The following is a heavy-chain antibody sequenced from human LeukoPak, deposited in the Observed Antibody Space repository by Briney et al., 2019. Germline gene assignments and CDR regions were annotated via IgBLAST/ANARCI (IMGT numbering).Heavy chain of an antibody. CDR1: GFTFSSYW. CDR2: INSDGSST. Sequence: PGGSLRLSCAASGFTFSSYWMHWVRQAPGEGLVWVSRINSDGSSTNYADSVKGRFTISRDNAKNTLYLQVNSLRAEDTAMYYCARRDSGYDNRAFDIWGQGTVVTVSS. CDR3: ARRDSGYDNRAFDI. J-gene: IGHJ3*02. V-gene: IGHV3-74*01. D-gene: IGHD5-12*01.